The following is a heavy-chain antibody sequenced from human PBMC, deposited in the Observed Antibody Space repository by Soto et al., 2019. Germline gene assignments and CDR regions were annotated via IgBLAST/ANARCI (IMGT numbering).Heavy chain of an antibody. CDR2: IVPIVDTS. CDR3: VRVVAIPGYPDN. CDR1: GGTFSSYA. Sequence: QVQLVQSGAEVRQPASSVKVSCKTSGGTFSSYAISWVRQAPGQGPEWMGGIVPIVDTSTYAQKFQGRVTITADESTSTVYMELSSLRSDDTAVYYCVRVVAIPGYPDNWGQGTLVTV. V-gene: IGHV1-69*12. J-gene: IGHJ4*02. D-gene: IGHD5-12*01.